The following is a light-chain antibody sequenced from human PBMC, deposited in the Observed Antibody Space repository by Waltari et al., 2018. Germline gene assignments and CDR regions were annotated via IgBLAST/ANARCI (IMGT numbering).Light chain of an antibody. V-gene: IGLV4-69*02. CDR1: SGHSSNI. CDR3: QTGGHGTWV. CDR2: VNSDGSH. J-gene: IGLJ3*02. Sequence: QLVLTQSPSASASLGASVKLTCTLSSGHSSNIVAWHQQQPEKGPRFLMKVNSDGSHSKGDEIPDRFSGSSSGAEGYLTISTVQSEDEAVYYCQTGGHGTWVFGGGTKLTVL.